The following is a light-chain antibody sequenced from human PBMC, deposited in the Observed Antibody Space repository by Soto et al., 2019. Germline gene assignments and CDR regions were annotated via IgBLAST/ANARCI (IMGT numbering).Light chain of an antibody. CDR2: STS. J-gene: IGLJ3*02. CDR1: SGSVSNDHY. V-gene: IGLV8-61*01. Sequence: QTVVTQEPSVSVSPGGTVTLTCGLSSGSVSNDHYPSWYQQNPGQSPRTLIYSTSILSSGVPDRFSGSTLGNKAALTITGAQADDESDYYCVLYLGGGIWVFGGGTKLTVL. CDR3: VLYLGGGIWV.